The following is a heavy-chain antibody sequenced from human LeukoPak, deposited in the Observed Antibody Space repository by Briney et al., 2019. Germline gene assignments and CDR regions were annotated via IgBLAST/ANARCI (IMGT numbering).Heavy chain of an antibody. CDR1: GGSFSDYY. V-gene: IGHV4-34*01. CDR2: IYHSGST. Sequence: SETLSLTCAVYGGSFSDYYWSWIRQPPGKGLALIGSIYHSGSTYHNPSLKSRVTISVDTSKNQFSLKVNSVTAADTAVYYCAREVIRVSPPYYYYMDVWGKGTTVTVSS. D-gene: IGHD3-22*01. J-gene: IGHJ6*03. CDR3: AREVIRVSPPYYYYMDV.